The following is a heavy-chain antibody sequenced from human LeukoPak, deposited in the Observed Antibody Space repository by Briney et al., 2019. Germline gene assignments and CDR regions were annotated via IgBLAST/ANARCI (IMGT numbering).Heavy chain of an antibody. J-gene: IGHJ4*02. V-gene: IGHV1-69*04. CDR1: GGTFSSYA. CDR3: ARVTYYYDSYGFGY. Sequence: ASVKVSCKASGGTFSSYAISWVRQAPGQGLEWMGRIIPILGIANYAQKFQGRVTITADNSTSTAYMELSSLRSEDTAVYYCARVTYYYDSYGFGYWGQGTLVTVSS. D-gene: IGHD3-22*01. CDR2: IIPILGIA.